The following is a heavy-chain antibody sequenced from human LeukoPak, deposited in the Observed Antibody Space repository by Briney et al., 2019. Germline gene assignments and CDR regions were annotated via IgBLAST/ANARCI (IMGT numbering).Heavy chain of an antibody. CDR1: GGSISSYY. CDR3: ARGRREYYYDSSGYNYFDY. Sequence: PSETLSLTCTLCGGSISSYYWSWIRQPPGKGLEWIGYIYYSGSTNYNPSLKSRVTISVDTSKNQFSLKLSSVTAADTAVYYCARGRREYYYDSSGYNYFDYWGQGTLVTVSS. D-gene: IGHD3-22*01. CDR2: IYYSGST. V-gene: IGHV4-59*01. J-gene: IGHJ4*02.